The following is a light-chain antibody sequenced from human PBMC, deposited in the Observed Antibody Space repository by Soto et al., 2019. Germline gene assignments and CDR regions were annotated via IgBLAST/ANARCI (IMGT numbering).Light chain of an antibody. CDR3: SSYTSGSTLYV. Sequence: QSVLTRPASVSGSPGQSITISCTGTSSDVGGYNYVSWYQQHPGKDPKLMIYEVSNRPSGVSNRFSGSKSGNTASLTISGLQAEDEADYYCSSYTSGSTLYVFGSGTKVNVL. CDR2: EVS. J-gene: IGLJ1*01. CDR1: SSDVGGYNY. V-gene: IGLV2-14*01.